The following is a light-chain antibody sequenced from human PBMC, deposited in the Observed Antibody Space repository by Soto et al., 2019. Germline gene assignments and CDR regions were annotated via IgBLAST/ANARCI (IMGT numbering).Light chain of an antibody. CDR2: EVT. CDR3: SSYAGSINVL. J-gene: IGLJ2*01. CDR1: SSDVGASNY. V-gene: IGLV2-8*01. Sequence: QSALTQPPSASGSPGQSVTISCTGTSSDVGASNYVSWYQQHPGKAPKLMIYEVTKRPSGVPDRFSGSKSGNTASLTVSGVQAEDEADYYCSSYAGSINVLFGGGTKLTVL.